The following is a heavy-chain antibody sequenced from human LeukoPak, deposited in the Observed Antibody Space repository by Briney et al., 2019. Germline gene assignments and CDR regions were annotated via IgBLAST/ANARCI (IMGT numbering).Heavy chain of an antibody. CDR3: ARELQVGATPPGAFDI. CDR2: INPNSGGT. V-gene: IGHV1-2*04. J-gene: IGHJ3*02. CDR1: GYTFTGYY. D-gene: IGHD1-26*01. Sequence: ASVKVSCKASGYTFTGYYMHWVRQAPGQGLEWMGWINPNSGGTNYAQKFQGWVTMTRDTSISTAYMELSRLRSEDTAVYYCARELQVGATPPGAFDIWGQGTMVTVSS.